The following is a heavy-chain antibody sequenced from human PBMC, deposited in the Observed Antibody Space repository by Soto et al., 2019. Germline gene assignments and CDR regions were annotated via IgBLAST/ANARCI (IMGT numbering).Heavy chain of an antibody. J-gene: IGHJ4*02. Sequence: HPGGSLRLSCAASGFTVSSNYMSWVRQAPGKGLEWVSVIYSGGSTYYADSVKGKFTISRDNSKNTLYLQMNSLRAEDTAVYYCARLWEYCSGGSCSFNQKYYFDYWGQGTLVTVSS. D-gene: IGHD2-15*01. CDR1: GFTVSSNY. CDR3: ARLWEYCSGGSCSFNQKYYFDY. V-gene: IGHV3-66*04. CDR2: IYSGGST.